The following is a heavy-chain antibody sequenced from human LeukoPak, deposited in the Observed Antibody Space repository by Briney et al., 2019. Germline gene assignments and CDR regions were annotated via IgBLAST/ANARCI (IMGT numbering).Heavy chain of an antibody. CDR3: TRGSLTYYYDSRAPTY. D-gene: IGHD3-22*01. V-gene: IGHV3-49*04. CDR1: GFTFSSYA. CDR2: IRSKAYGGTT. J-gene: IGHJ4*02. Sequence: GGFLRLSCAASGFTFSSYAMRWVRQAPGKGLEWVGFIRSKAYGGTTEYAASVKGRFTISRDDSKSIAYLQMNSLKTEDTAVYYCTRGSLTYYYDSRAPTYWGQGTLVTVSS.